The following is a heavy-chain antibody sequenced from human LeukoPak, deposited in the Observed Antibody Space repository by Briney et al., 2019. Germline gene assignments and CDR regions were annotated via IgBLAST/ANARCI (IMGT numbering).Heavy chain of an antibody. J-gene: IGHJ4*02. V-gene: IGHV3-21*04. D-gene: IGHD2-15*01. CDR1: GFTFSSYR. CDR3: AKAGIGIWRPGFADY. Sequence: GGSLRLSCAASGFTFSSYRMNWVRQAPGKGLEWVSSISSSSSYIYYADSVKGRFTISRDNAKNSLYLQMNSLRAEDTAVYYCAKAGIGIWRPGFADYWGQGTLVTVSS. CDR2: ISSSSSYI.